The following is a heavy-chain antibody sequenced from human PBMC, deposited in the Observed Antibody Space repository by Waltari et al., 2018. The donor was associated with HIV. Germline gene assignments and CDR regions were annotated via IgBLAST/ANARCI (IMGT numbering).Heavy chain of an antibody. CDR1: GYTFTSYY. CDR2: IDPGGVTT. V-gene: IGHV1-46*01. CDR3: ARDWGGY. D-gene: IGHD3-16*01. Sequence: QVQLVQSGAEVKKPGASVKVSCKASGYTFTSYYIHWLRQAPGQGLEWMGIIDPGGVTTSYAQKFQGRVTRTRDTSTSTVYMEMSSLRSDDTAVYYCARDWGGYWGQGTLVSVSS. J-gene: IGHJ4*02.